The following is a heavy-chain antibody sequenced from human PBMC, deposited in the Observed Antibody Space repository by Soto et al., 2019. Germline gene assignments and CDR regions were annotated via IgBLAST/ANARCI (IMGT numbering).Heavy chain of an antibody. CDR1: GGSMSSYY. V-gene: IGHV4-59*01. J-gene: IGHJ2*01. D-gene: IGHD5-18*01. CDR2: IYYSGST. CDR3: ASSAYSYGWYFDL. Sequence: QVQLQESGPGLVKPSETLSLTCTVSGGSMSSYYWNWIRQPPGKRLEWIGYIYYSGSTNYNPSLKSRVTISVDTSKNQFSLKLSSVTAADTAVYYWASSAYSYGWYFDLWGRGTLVTVSS.